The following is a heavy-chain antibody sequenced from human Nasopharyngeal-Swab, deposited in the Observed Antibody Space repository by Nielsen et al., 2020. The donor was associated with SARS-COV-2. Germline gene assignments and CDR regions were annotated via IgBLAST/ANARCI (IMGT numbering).Heavy chain of an antibody. Sequence: GESLKISCAASGFTFSSYDMHWVRQATGKGLECVSAIGTAGDTYYPGSVKGRFTISRENAKNSLYLQMNSLRAGDTAVYYCARGGMITFGGVIADAFDIWGQGTMVTVSS. CDR1: GFTFSSYD. J-gene: IGHJ3*02. CDR3: ARGGMITFGGVIADAFDI. D-gene: IGHD3-16*02. CDR2: IGTAGDT. V-gene: IGHV3-13*01.